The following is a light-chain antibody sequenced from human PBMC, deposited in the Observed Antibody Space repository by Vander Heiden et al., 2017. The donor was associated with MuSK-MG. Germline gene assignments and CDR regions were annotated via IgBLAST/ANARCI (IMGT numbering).Light chain of an antibody. CDR2: WAS. CDR3: LQYFSFPYT. V-gene: IGKV4-1*01. CDR1: QSVLYTSNNKNY. J-gene: IGKJ2*01. Sequence: DIVMTQSPDSLAVSLGERATINCKSSQSVLYTSNNKNYLAWYQQKPGQPPKLFIYWASTRESGVPDRFPGSGSGTDFTLTISSLQAEDVAVYYCLQYFSFPYTLGQGTNLEI.